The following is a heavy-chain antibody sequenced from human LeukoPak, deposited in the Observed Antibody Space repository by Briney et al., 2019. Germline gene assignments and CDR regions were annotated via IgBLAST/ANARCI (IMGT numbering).Heavy chain of an antibody. J-gene: IGHJ4*02. CDR2: ISISGSKT. D-gene: IGHD4-17*01. CDR3: ANEIRPNDY. V-gene: IGHV3-23*01. CDR1: EFDFSSHA. Sequence: GGSLRLACAASEFDFSSHAMTWVRQAPGKGLEWVSAISISGSKTYYADSVKGRFTISRDNSKNTLYLQMNSLRAEDTAVYYCANEIRPNDYWGQGTQVTVSS.